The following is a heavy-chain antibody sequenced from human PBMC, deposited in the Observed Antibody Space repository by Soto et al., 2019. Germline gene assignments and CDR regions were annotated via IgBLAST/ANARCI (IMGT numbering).Heavy chain of an antibody. J-gene: IGHJ6*02. Sequence: LSLTCAASGFTFSSYAMSWVRQAPGKGLEWVSAISGSGGSTYYADSVKGRFTISRDNSKNTLYLQMNSLRAEDTAVYYCAKDFSGSIAAAGQRYYYYGMDVWGQGTTVTVSS. V-gene: IGHV3-23*01. CDR1: GFTFSSYA. CDR2: ISGSGGST. CDR3: AKDFSGSIAAAGQRYYYYGMDV. D-gene: IGHD6-13*01.